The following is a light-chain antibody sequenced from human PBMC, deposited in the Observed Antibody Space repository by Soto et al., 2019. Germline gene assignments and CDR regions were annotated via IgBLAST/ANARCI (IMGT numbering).Light chain of an antibody. V-gene: IGKV3-15*01. CDR2: GAS. Sequence: ELVITQAPATLSVSPGERATLSCRASQSVSSNLAWYQQKPGQAPRLLIYGASTRATGIPARFSGSGSGTEFTLTISSLQSEDFAVYYCQQYNKWPLTLGGGTKVDIK. CDR3: QQYNKWPLT. CDR1: QSVSSN. J-gene: IGKJ4*01.